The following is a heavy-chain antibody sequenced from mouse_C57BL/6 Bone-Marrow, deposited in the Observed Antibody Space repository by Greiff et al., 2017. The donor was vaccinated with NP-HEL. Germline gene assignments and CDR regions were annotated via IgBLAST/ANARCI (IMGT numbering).Heavy chain of an antibody. CDR2: IHPNSGST. D-gene: IGHD1-1*01. Sequence: VQLQESGAELVKPGASVKLSCKASGYTFTSSWMHWVKQRPGQGLEWIGMIHPNSGSTNYNEKFKSKATLTVDKSSTTAYMQRSSLTSEDSAVYYCARELLDFDYWGQGTTLTVSS. V-gene: IGHV1-64*01. CDR3: ARELLDFDY. J-gene: IGHJ2*01. CDR1: GYTFTSSW.